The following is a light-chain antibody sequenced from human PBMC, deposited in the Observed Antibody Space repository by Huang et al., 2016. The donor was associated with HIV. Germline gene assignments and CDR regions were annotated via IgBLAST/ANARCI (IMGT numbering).Light chain of an antibody. CDR1: QTISTY. V-gene: IGKV1-39*01. CDR2: AAS. CDR3: QQSYSAPYT. Sequence: DIQMTQSPSPLSASVGDRLTITCRDSQTISTYLNWYQHKPGKAPKLLMYAASSLQSGVPSRFSGSGSGTDFTLTISSLQPEDFAIYYCQQSYSAPYTFGQGTKLEIK. J-gene: IGKJ2*01.